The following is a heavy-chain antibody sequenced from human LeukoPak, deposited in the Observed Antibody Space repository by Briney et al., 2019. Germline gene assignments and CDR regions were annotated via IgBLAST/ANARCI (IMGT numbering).Heavy chain of an antibody. CDR3: ARLNPKYCSGGSCPDY. V-gene: IGHV1-2*06. J-gene: IGHJ4*02. CDR1: GYTFTGYY. CDR2: INPNSGGT. Sequence: ASVKVSCKASGYTFTGYYMHWVRQAPGQGLEWMGRINPNSGGTNYAQKFQGRVTMTRDTSISTAYMELGRLRSDDTAVYYCARLNPKYCSGGSCPDYWGQGTLVTVSS. D-gene: IGHD2-15*01.